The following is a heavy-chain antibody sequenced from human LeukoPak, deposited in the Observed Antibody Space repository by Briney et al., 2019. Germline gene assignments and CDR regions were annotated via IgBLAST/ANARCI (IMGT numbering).Heavy chain of an antibody. D-gene: IGHD3-9*01. V-gene: IGHV3-11*06. CDR3: ARESVNYDMLTYGMDV. J-gene: IGHJ6*04. CDR1: GSTFSDYY. Sequence: GGSLRLSCAASGSTFSDYYMNSIRQAPGKGLEWVSYISTRSRYTNYTDSVKGRFTISRDNAKTSLYLQMNSLRAEDTAVYYCARESVNYDMLTYGMDVWGKGTTVTVSS. CDR2: ISTRSRYT.